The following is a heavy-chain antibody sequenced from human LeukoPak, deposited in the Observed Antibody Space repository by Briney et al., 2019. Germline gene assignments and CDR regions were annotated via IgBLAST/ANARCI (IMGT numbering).Heavy chain of an antibody. CDR2: INPSGGST. J-gene: IGHJ4*02. Sequence: ASVKVSCKASGYTLTSYYMHWVRQAPGQGLEWMGIINPSGGSTSYAQKFQGRVTMTRDTSTSTVYMELSSLRSEDTAVYYCARDPLGNLMMNYYDSSIHPLDYWGQGTLVTVSS. CDR3: ARDPLGNLMMNYYDSSIHPLDY. CDR1: GYTLTSYY. V-gene: IGHV1-46*01. D-gene: IGHD3-22*01.